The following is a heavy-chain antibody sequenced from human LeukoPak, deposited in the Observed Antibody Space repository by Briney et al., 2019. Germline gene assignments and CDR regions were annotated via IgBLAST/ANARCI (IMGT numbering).Heavy chain of an antibody. CDR3: ARTTDPNNWFDP. Sequence: SETLSLTCAVYGGSFSGYYWSWIRQPPGKGREWIGEINHSGSTNYNPSLKSRVTISVDTSKNQFSLKLSSVTAADTAVYYCARTTDPNNWFDPWGQGTLVTVSS. CDR1: GGSFSGYY. V-gene: IGHV4-34*01. J-gene: IGHJ5*02. D-gene: IGHD4-17*01. CDR2: INHSGST.